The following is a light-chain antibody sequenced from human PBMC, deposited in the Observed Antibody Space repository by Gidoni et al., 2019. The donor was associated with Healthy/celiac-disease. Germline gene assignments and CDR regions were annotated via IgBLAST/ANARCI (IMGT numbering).Light chain of an antibody. Sequence: DIQMTQSPSSLSASVGDSVTITCRASQSISSYVNWNQQKPGKAPKLLIYAASSLQSGVPSRFSGSGSGPDFTLTISSLQPEDFATYYCQQSYSTPRTFGPGTKVDIK. CDR3: QQSYSTPRT. CDR1: QSISSY. J-gene: IGKJ3*01. V-gene: IGKV1-39*01. CDR2: AAS.